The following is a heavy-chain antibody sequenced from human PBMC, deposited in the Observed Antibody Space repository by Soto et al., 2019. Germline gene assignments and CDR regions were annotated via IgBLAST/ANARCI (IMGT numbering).Heavy chain of an antibody. CDR3: ARTVLEWLFNWFDP. J-gene: IGHJ5*02. CDR2: IYHSGST. V-gene: IGHV4-30-2*01. CDR1: GGSISSGGYS. D-gene: IGHD3-3*01. Sequence: SETLSLTCAVSGGSISSGGYSWSWIRQPPGKGLEWIGYIYHSGSTYYNPSLKSRVTISVDRPKNQFSLKLSSVTAADTAVYYCARTVLEWLFNWFDPWGQGTLVTVSS.